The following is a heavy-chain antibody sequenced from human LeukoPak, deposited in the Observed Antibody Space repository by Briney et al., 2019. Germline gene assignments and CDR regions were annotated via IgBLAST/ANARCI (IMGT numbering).Heavy chain of an antibody. J-gene: IGHJ4*02. CDR3: ARDISGVFDY. D-gene: IGHD1-14*01. CDR2: INRTSDGT. Sequence: ASVKLSCTASGYTFTAYYMHWVRQPPGQGLEWVGRINRTSDGTNHAQKFHGRATMTRDTANSPAYMQLSSLRSDDTAVYYCARDISGVFDYWGQGTLVTVSS. CDR1: GYTFTAYY. V-gene: IGHV1-2*02.